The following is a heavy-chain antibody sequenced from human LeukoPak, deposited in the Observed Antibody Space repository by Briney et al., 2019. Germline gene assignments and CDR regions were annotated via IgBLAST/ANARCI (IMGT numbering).Heavy chain of an antibody. J-gene: IGHJ6*03. CDR2: IFPSGGEI. Sequence: PGGSLRLSCAASGFTFSTFAMIWVRQPPGKGLEWVSSIFPSGGEIHYADSVRGRFTISRDNSKSTLSLQMNSLRAEDTAVYYCARVRKVGWSYYYYYMDVWGKGTTVTVSS. V-gene: IGHV3-23*01. D-gene: IGHD2-15*01. CDR3: ARVRKVGWSYYYYYMDV. CDR1: GFTFSTFA.